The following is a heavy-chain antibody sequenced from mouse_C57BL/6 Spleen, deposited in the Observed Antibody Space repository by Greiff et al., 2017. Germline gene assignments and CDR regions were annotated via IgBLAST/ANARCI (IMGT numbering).Heavy chain of an antibody. CDR1: GYAFSSSW. Sequence: QVQLQQPGPELVKPGASVKISCKASGYAFSSSWMNWVKQRPGKGLEWIGRIYPGDGDTNYNGKFKGKATLTADKSSSTAYMQLSSLTSEDSAFYVCARLYGSSPRILVFDVWGTGTTVTVSS. J-gene: IGHJ1*03. V-gene: IGHV1-82*01. CDR2: IYPGDGDT. CDR3: ARLYGSSPRILVFDV. D-gene: IGHD1-1*01.